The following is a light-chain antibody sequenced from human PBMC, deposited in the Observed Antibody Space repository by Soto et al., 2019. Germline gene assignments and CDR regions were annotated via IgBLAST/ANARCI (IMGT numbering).Light chain of an antibody. J-gene: IGKJ2*01. CDR1: QTVSSSYY. Sequence: EVVLKQSPGTLSLPPGEIATLSCRTSQTVSSSYYLASYQQKPGQAPRVLIYGTSNRAAGVPDRFSSGWSGTDFTLTISRPEPEDFAVYYCQQYVTSPPGYTSGQGTKLRIK. CDR2: GTS. V-gene: IGKV3-20*01. CDR3: QQYVTSPPGYT.